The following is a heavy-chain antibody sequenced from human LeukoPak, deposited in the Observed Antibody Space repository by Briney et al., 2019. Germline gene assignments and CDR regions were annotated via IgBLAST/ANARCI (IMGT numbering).Heavy chain of an antibody. J-gene: IGHJ4*02. CDR3: ARDDSREADY. CDR1: GFTFSDYS. V-gene: IGHV3-21*01. D-gene: IGHD5-18*01. CDR2: ISSGSSYI. Sequence: PGGSLRLSCAASGFTFSDYSMNWVRQAPGKGLEWVSSISSGSSYIYYADSVKGRFTMSRDNAKNSLYLQMNSLRAEDTAVYYCARDDSREADYWGQGTLVTVSS.